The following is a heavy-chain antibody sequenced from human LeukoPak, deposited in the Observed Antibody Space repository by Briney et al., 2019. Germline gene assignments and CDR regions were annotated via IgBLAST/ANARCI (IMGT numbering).Heavy chain of an antibody. J-gene: IGHJ3*02. CDR3: ARDKGEWRELLGDDAFDI. CDR1: GFTFSSYA. CDR2: ISGSGGST. Sequence: GGSLRLSCAASGFTFSSYAMSWVRQAPGKGLEWVSAISGSGGSTYYADSVKGRFTISRDNSKNTLYLQMNSLRAEDTALYYCARDKGEWRELLGDDAFDIWGQGTMVTVSS. V-gene: IGHV3-23*01. D-gene: IGHD1-26*01.